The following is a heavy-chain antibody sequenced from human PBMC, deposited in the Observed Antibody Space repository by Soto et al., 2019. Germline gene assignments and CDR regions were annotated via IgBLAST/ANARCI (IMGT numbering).Heavy chain of an antibody. CDR2: IFSNDEK. V-gene: IGHV2-26*01. Sequence: QVTLKESGPVLVNPTETLTLTCTVSGFSLSNARMGVSWIRQPPGKALEWLAHIFSNDEKSYSTSLKSRLTISKDTSKSQVVLTMTNMDPVDRATYYCARIIGTHYDFWSGYTDVGFDPWGQGTLVTVSS. J-gene: IGHJ5*02. CDR1: GFSLSNARMG. CDR3: ARIIGTHYDFWSGYTDVGFDP. D-gene: IGHD3-3*01.